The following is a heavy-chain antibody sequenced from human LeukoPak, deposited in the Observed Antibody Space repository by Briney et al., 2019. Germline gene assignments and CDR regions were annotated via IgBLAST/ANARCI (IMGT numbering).Heavy chain of an antibody. CDR1: RFTFSSHG. CDR3: ARDPGRGYSYGYGFDY. D-gene: IGHD5-18*01. Sequence: GGSPKLSCAASRFTFSSHGMHRVRQAQGKGLDWVAVIWYDGSKKYYADSVKGRFTISRDNSKNTLYLHMNSLRAEDTAVYYCARDPGRGYSYGYGFDYWGQGTLVTVSS. CDR2: IWYDGSKK. J-gene: IGHJ4*02. V-gene: IGHV3-33*01.